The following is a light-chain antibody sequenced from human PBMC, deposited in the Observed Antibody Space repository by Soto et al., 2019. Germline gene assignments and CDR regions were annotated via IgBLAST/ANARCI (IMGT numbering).Light chain of an antibody. V-gene: IGLV2-23*01. CDR1: SSDVGSYIL. J-gene: IGLJ1*01. Sequence: QSVLTQPASVSGSPGQSITISCTGTSSDVGSYILVSWYQQHPGKAPKLIIYEGNKRPSGVSNRFSGSKSGNTASLTISGLQAEDEADFYCCSYAGSSSYVFGTGTKVTVL. CDR3: CSYAGSSSYV. CDR2: EGN.